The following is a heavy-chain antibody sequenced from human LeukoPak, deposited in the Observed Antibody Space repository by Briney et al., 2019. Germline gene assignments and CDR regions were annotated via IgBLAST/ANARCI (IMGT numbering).Heavy chain of an antibody. CDR2: IYYSGST. Sequence: SETLSLTCTVSGGSISSSSYYWGWIRQPPGKGLEWIGSIYYSGSTYYNPSLKSRVTISVDTSKNQFSLKLSSVTAADTAVYYCAGLTRSASGHAFDIWGQGTMVTVSS. J-gene: IGHJ3*02. CDR3: AGLTRSASGHAFDI. V-gene: IGHV4-39*07. D-gene: IGHD1-26*01. CDR1: GGSISSSSYY.